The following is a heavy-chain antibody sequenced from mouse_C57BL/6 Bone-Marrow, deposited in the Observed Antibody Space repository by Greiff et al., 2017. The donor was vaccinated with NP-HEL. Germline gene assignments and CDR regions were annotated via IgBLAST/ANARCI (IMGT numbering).Heavy chain of an antibody. CDR3: ARSIYYDYADDPVYAMDY. V-gene: IGHV7-3*01. J-gene: IGHJ4*01. CDR1: GFTFTDYY. CDR2: IRNKANGYTT. Sequence: EVHLVESGGGLVQPGGSLSLSCAASGFTFTDYYMSWVRQPPGKALEWLGFIRNKANGYTTEYSASVKGRFTISRDNSQSILYLQRNALRAEDSATYYCARSIYYDYADDPVYAMDYWGQGTSVTVSS. D-gene: IGHD2-4*01.